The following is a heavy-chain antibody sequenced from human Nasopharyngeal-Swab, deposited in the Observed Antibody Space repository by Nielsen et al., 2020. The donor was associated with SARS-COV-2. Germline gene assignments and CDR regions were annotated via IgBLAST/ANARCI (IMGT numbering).Heavy chain of an antibody. Sequence: GESLKISCAASGFTFSSYAMSWVRQAPGKGLEWVSAISGSGGSTYYADSVKGRFTISRDNSKNTLYLQMNSLKPEDTAVYYCARGLNSFDCWGQGTLVTVSS. CDR2: ISGSGGST. V-gene: IGHV3-23*01. J-gene: IGHJ4*02. CDR3: ARGLNSFDC. CDR1: GFTFSSYA. D-gene: IGHD3-16*01.